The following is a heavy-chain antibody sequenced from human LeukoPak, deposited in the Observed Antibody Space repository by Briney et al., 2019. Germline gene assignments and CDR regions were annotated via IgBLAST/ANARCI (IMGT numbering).Heavy chain of an antibody. J-gene: IGHJ5*02. CDR3: ARSEVAGIFLRFDP. CDR2: INHSGST. V-gene: IGHV4-34*01. Sequence: PSETLSLTCAVYGGSLSGYYWSWIRQPPGKGLEWIGEINHSGSTNYNPSLKSRVTISVDTSKNQVSLKLSSVTAADTAVYYCARSEVAGIFLRFDPWGQGTLVTVSS. D-gene: IGHD6-19*01. CDR1: GGSLSGYY.